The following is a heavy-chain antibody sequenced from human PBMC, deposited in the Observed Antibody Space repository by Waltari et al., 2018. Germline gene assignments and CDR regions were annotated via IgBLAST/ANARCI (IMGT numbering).Heavy chain of an antibody. CDR2: IYYSGST. Sequence: QLQLQESGPGLVKPSETLSLNCTVPGGSLSSSSYSRGWIRQPPGKGLEWIGSIYYSGSTYYNPSLKSRVTISVDTSKNQFSLKLSSVTAADTAVYYCARRHYYGSGPGFDYWGQGTLVTVSS. V-gene: IGHV4-39*01. J-gene: IGHJ4*02. D-gene: IGHD3-10*01. CDR1: GGSLSSSSYS. CDR3: ARRHYYGSGPGFDY.